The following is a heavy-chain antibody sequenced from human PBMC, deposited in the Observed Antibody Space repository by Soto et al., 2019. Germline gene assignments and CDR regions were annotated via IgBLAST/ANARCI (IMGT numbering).Heavy chain of an antibody. D-gene: IGHD5-12*01. CDR3: ARARSPHGGYDSSRQLAFDY. CDR1: GGSFSCYY. CDR2: INHSGST. Sequence: PSETLSLTCAVYGGSFSCYYLSWIRQPPGKGLEWIGEINHSGSTNYNPSLKSRVTISVDTSKNQFSLKLSSVTAADTAVYYCARARSPHGGYDSSRQLAFDYWGQGTLVTVSS. V-gene: IGHV4-34*01. J-gene: IGHJ4*02.